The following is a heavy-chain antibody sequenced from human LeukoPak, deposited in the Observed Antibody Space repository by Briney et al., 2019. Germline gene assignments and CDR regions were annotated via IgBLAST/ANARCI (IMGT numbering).Heavy chain of an antibody. Sequence: GASVKVSCKASGGTFSSYAISWVRQAPGQGLEWMGGIILIFGTANYAQKFQGRVTITADESTSTAYMELSSLRSEDTAVYYCASTRLRGPRYGMDVWGQGTTVTVSS. CDR3: ASTRLRGPRYGMDV. CDR1: GGTFSSYA. J-gene: IGHJ6*02. D-gene: IGHD4-17*01. CDR2: IILIFGTA. V-gene: IGHV1-69*01.